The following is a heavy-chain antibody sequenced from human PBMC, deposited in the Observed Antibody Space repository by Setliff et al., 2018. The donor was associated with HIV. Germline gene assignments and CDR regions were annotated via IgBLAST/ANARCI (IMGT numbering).Heavy chain of an antibody. CDR3: ARDNPSAHWFDP. J-gene: IGHJ5*02. CDR2: IYFSGGT. CDR1: GVSLTSYY. V-gene: IGHV4-59*01. Sequence: LSLTCTVSGVSLTSYYWSWVRQSPGKGLQWIGYIYFSGGTHYNPSLKSRVTISIDRSKNQFSLKLSSVTPADTAIYYCARDNPSAHWFDPWGHGTLVTVSS.